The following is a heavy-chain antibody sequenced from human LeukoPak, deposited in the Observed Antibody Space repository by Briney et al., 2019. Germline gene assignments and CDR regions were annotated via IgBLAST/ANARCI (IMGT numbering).Heavy chain of an antibody. Sequence: GGSLRLSCAASGFTVSSNYMSWVRRAPGKGLEWVSVIYSGGSTYYADSVKGRFTISRDTSKNTLYLQMNSLRAEDTAVYYCARGLSVTTVSRVYYYYGMDVWGQGTTVTVSS. CDR2: IYSGGST. CDR1: GFTVSSNY. J-gene: IGHJ6*02. D-gene: IGHD4-11*01. V-gene: IGHV3-66*01. CDR3: ARGLSVTTVSRVYYYYGMDV.